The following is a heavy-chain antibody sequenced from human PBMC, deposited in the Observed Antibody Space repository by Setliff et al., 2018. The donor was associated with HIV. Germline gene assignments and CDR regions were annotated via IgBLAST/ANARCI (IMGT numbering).Heavy chain of an antibody. Sequence: ASVKVSCKASGYTFTNYAIRWVRQAPGQRLEWMGWINVGNGNTKFSEKFQGRVMITSDTSANTVYMFLRSLRSEDTAVYYCARGYNYGYGGQGVTWWDAFDNWGKGALVTVSS. V-gene: IGHV1-3*01. CDR2: INVGNGNT. J-gene: IGHJ4*02. D-gene: IGHD3-16*01. CDR1: GYTFTNYA. CDR3: ARGYNYGYGGQGVTWWDAFDN.